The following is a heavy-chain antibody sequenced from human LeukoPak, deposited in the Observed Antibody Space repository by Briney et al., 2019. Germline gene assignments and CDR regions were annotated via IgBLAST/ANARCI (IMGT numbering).Heavy chain of an antibody. CDR3: ARGGFSYGRQYDYYFYGMDV. Sequence: SGGSLRLSCAASGFTFSSYEINWVRQPPGKGLEWVSYISSSGSTIYYADSVKGRFTISRDNAKNSLYLQMNSLRAEDTAVYYCARGGFSYGRQYDYYFYGMDVWGQGTTVTVSS. D-gene: IGHD5-18*01. CDR1: GFTFSSYE. V-gene: IGHV3-48*03. CDR2: ISSSGSTI. J-gene: IGHJ6*02.